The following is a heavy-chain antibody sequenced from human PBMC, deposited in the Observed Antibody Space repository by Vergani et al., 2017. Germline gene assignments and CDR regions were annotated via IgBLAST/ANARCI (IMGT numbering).Heavy chain of an antibody. V-gene: IGHV1-2*02. CDR2: INPNSGGT. J-gene: IGHJ4*02. D-gene: IGHD3-9*01. Sequence: QVQLVQSGAEVKKPGASVKVSCKASGYTFTGYYMHWVRQAPGQGLEWMGWINPNSGGTTYAQKFQGRVTMTRDTSISTAYMELSRLRSDDTAVYYCAREPPLTGFFDYWGQGTLVTVSS. CDR1: GYTFTGYY. CDR3: AREPPLTGFFDY.